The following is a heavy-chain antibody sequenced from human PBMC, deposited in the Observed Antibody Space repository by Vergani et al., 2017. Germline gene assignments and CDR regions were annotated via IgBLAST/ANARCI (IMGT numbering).Heavy chain of an antibody. V-gene: IGHV4-59*01. CDR1: GGSISSYY. CDR2: IYYSGST. D-gene: IGHD2-2*01. Sequence: QVQLQESGPGLVKPSEPLSLTCTVSGGSISSYYWSWIRQPPGKGLEWIGYIYYSGSTNYNPSLKSRVTISVDTSKNQFSLKLSSVTAADTAVYYCARDRTRYCSSTSCYPGWFDPWGQGTLVTVSS. CDR3: ARDRTRYCSSTSCYPGWFDP. J-gene: IGHJ5*02.